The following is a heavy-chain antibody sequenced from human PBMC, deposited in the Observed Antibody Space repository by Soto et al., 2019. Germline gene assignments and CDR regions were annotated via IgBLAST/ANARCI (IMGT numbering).Heavy chain of an antibody. D-gene: IGHD6-19*01. CDR2: ISGSGGST. V-gene: IGHV3-23*01. CDR1: GFTFSSYA. J-gene: IGHJ4*02. CDR3: AKAIAVAGERGNFDY. Sequence: SGGSLRPSCAASGFTFSSYAMSWVRQAPGKGLEWVSAISGSGGSTYYADSVKGRFTISRDNSKNTLYLQMNSLRAEDTAVYYCAKAIAVAGERGNFDYWGQGTLVTVSS.